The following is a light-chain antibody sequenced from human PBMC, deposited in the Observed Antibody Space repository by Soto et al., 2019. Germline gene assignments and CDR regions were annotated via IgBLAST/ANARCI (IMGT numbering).Light chain of an antibody. CDR2: GAS. V-gene: IGKV3-15*01. CDR1: HSVSSN. CDR3: QQYNNWPPGIT. Sequence: EIVMPQSPATLSVSPGERATLSSRAIHSVSSNSAWYQQKPGPAPRLLLYGASTRATGIPARFSGSGSGTEFTLTISSLQSEDFAVYSCQQYNNWPPGITFGQGTRLEIK. J-gene: IGKJ5*01.